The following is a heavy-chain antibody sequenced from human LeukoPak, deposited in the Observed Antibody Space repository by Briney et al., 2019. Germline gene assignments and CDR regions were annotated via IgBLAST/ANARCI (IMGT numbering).Heavy chain of an antibody. CDR2: IKPDGSEK. CDR1: GFTFSSYS. D-gene: IGHD2-8*02. V-gene: IGHV3-7*01. CDR3: ASYLYWWSDLEY. Sequence: GGSLRLSCAASGFTFSSYSMTWVRQAPGKGLEWVANIKPDGSEKYYVDSVRGRFTISRDNAKNSLYLQMNSLRVEDTAVYYCASYLYWWSDLEYWGQGTLVTVSS. J-gene: IGHJ4*02.